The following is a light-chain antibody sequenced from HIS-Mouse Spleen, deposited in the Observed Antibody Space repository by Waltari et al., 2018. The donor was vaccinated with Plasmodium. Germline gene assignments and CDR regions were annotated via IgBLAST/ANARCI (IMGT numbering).Light chain of an antibody. CDR1: SSAFCGYNC. Sequence: QSALTQPRSVSGSPGQSVTISRTGTSSAFCGYNCLPWYQQHPGKAPKLMIYDVSNRPSGVPDRFSGSKSGNTASLTISGLQAEDEADYSCCSYAGSYTWVFGGGTKLTVL. J-gene: IGLJ3*02. CDR3: CSYAGSYTWV. V-gene: IGLV2-11*01. CDR2: DVS.